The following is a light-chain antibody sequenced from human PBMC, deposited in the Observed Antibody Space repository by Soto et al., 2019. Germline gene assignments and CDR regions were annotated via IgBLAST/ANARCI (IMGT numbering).Light chain of an antibody. CDR3: QQYNHWPRMLS. V-gene: IGKV3-15*01. CDR1: QSLSSN. CDR2: ATS. Sequence: EIVLTQSPATLYVSPGETATLSCRASQSLSSNVAWYQQRPRQAPRLLIYATSSRASDVPARFSGTGSGTAFTLTIASLQSEDFAIYYCQQYNHWPRMLSFGGGTKVELK. J-gene: IGKJ4*01.